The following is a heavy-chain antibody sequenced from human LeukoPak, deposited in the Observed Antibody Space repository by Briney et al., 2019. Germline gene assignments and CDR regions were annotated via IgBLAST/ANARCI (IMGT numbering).Heavy chain of an antibody. J-gene: IGHJ3*02. CDR1: GYTFTGYY. CDR2: INPNSGGT. Sequence: ASVKVSCKASGYTFTGYYMHWVRRAPGQGLEWMGWINPNSGGTNYAQKLQGSGTMTRDTSISTAYMELSRLRSDDTAVYYCARVGVLLWFGESMGDDAFDIWGQGTMVTVSS. D-gene: IGHD3-10*01. V-gene: IGHV1-2*02. CDR3: ARVGVLLWFGESMGDDAFDI.